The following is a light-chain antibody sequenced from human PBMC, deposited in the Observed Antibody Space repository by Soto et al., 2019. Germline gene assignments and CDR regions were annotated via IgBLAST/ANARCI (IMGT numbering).Light chain of an antibody. Sequence: QTVVTQEPSLSVSPGGTVTLTCGLSSGSVSTSFYPGWYQQTPGQAPRTLIYSTNTRSSGVPDRFSGSILGNKAALTITGAQTDDECYYYCVLYMGRGIPWVFGGGTKLTVL. V-gene: IGLV8-61*01. CDR3: VLYMGRGIPWV. CDR1: SGSVSTSFY. J-gene: IGLJ3*02. CDR2: STN.